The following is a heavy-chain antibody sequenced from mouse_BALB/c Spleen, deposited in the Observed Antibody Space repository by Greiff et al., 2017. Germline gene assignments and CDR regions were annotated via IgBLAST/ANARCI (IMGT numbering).Heavy chain of an antibody. J-gene: IGHJ4*01. CDR3: ARTGTHYAMDY. D-gene: IGHD4-1*01. CDR2: IFPGTGTT. Sequence: VQLQQSGAELVKPGASVKLSCKTSGYTFTSYWIQWVKQRPGQGLGWIGEIFPGTGTTYYNEKFKGKATLTIDTSSSTAYMQLSSLTSEDSAVYFCARTGTHYAMDYWGQGTSVTVSS. CDR1: GYTFTSYW. V-gene: IGHV1S132*01.